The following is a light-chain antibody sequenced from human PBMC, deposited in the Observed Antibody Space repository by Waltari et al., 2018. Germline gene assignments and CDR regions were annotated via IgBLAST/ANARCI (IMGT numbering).Light chain of an antibody. CDR3: SSYTDSSTLV. J-gene: IGLJ3*02. Sequence: QSALTQPASVSGSPGQSITNSCTATRSDFGGYNYASWYPQHPGKAPKRMIYEVSNRPSGFSNRFSGSKSGNTASLTISGLQTEDEADYYCSSYTDSSTLVFGGGTKLTVL. V-gene: IGLV2-14*01. CDR1: RSDFGGYNY. CDR2: EVS.